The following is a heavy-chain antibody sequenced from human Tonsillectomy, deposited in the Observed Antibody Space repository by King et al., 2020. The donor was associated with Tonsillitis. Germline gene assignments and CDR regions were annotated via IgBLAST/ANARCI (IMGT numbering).Heavy chain of an antibody. CDR1: GYTFTGYY. CDR2: INPNSGGT. D-gene: IGHD3-22*01. J-gene: IGHJ4*02. Sequence: QLVRSGAEVKKPGASVKVSCKASGYTFTGYYMHWVRQAPGQGLEWMGWINPNSGGTNYAQKFQGRVTMTRDTSISTAYMELSSLRSDDTAVYYCARIPSGYYDSSAYFGYWGQGTLVTVSS. V-gene: IGHV1-2*02. CDR3: ARIPSGYYDSSAYFGY.